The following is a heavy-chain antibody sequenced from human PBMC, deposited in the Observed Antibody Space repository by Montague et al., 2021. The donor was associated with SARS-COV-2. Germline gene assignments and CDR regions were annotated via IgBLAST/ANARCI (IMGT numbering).Heavy chain of an antibody. CDR3: ARERQYNWFDP. J-gene: IGHJ5*02. CDR2: IYYSGTT. V-gene: IGHV4-59*01. CDR1: GGSISSYY. D-gene: IGHD6-19*01. Sequence: SETLSLTCTVSGGSISSYYWSWIRQPPGKGLEWIGHIYYSGTTNYNPSLKSRVTMSVDTSKNQFSLKLSSVTAADTAMYYCARERQYNWFDPWGQGTPVTVSS.